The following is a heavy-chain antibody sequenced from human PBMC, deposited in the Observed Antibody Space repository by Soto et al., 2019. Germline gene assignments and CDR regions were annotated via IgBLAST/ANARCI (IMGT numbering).Heavy chain of an antibody. D-gene: IGHD5-12*01. CDR3: ARESGGLPLNWFDR. V-gene: IGHV3-74*01. Sequence: GSLRLFCAASGFNFSNHWMHWVRQRPGEGLVWVSRITCDGKSKAYAEFVQGRYAISRDNAKNTLYLQMNGLTAEGTAVYYCARESGGLPLNWFDRWGRGTLVTVSS. J-gene: IGHJ5*02. CDR1: GFNFSNHW. CDR2: ITCDGKSK.